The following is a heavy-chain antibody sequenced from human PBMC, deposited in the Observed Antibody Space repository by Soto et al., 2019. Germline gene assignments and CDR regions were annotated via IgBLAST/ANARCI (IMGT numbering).Heavy chain of an antibody. J-gene: IGHJ5*02. CDR2: ISSSNSYI. D-gene: IGHD2-15*01. CDR1: GFTFSSYT. CDR3: AREPVGYCSGGSCYRNWFDP. V-gene: IGHV3-21*01. Sequence: PGGSLRLSCAASGFTFSSYTMNWVRQAPGKGLEWASSISSSNSYIYYADSVKGRFTISRDNPKKSLYLQMNSLRAEDTAVYYCAREPVGYCSGGSCYRNWFDPWGQGTLVTVSS.